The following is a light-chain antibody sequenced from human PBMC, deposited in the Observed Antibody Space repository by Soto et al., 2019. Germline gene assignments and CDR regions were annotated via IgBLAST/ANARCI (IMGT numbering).Light chain of an antibody. V-gene: IGLV2-14*01. CDR2: EVS. CDR1: SXDVGNYKY. CDR3: FSYTRSGTYV. J-gene: IGLJ1*01. Sequence: SALTQPASVSGSPGQSITISCTGTSXDVGNYKYVSWYQQHPGKAPKLMIYEVSNRPSGVSNRFSGSKSGNTASLTISGLQAEDETDYYCFSYTRSGTYVFGTGTKVTVL.